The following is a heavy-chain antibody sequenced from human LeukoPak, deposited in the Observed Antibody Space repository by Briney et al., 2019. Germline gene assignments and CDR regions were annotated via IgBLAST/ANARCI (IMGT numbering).Heavy chain of an antibody. D-gene: IGHD5-18*01. V-gene: IGHV4-4*02. CDR2: IYHSGST. CDR3: ARDLGVMVRAFDI. Sequence: SGTLSLTCAVSGDSIRSSNWWSWVRQPPGKGLEWIGEIYHSGSTNYNPSLKSRVTISVDTSKNQISLKLSSVTAADTAVYYCARDLGVMVRAFDIWGQGTMVTVSS. CDR1: GDSIRSSNW. J-gene: IGHJ3*02.